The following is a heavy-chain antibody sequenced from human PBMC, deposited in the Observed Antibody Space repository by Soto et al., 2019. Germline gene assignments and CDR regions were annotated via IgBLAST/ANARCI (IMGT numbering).Heavy chain of an antibody. CDR1: GFTFSSYA. CDR3: ATKEYCGGDCYWYFDL. CDR2: ISGSGGST. Sequence: EVQLLESGGGLVQPGGSLRLSCAASGFTFSSYAMSWVRQAPGKGLEWVSAISGSGGSTYYADSVKGRFTISRDNSKNTLYLQMNSLRAEDTAVYYCATKEYCGGDCYWYFDLWGRGTLVTVSS. J-gene: IGHJ2*01. V-gene: IGHV3-23*01. D-gene: IGHD2-21*02.